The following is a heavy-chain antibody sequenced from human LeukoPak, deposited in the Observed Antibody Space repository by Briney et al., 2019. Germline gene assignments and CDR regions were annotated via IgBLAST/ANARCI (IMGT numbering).Heavy chain of an antibody. CDR1: GFTFSSYG. CDR3: AETPIFGVTYYYYYYYMDV. CDR2: IRYDGSNK. J-gene: IGHJ6*03. D-gene: IGHD3-3*02. V-gene: IGHV3-30*02. Sequence: GGSLRLSCAASGFTFSSYGMHWVRQAPGKGLEWVAFIRYDGSNKYYADSVKGRFTISRDNSKNTLYLQMNSLRAEDTAVYYCAETPIFGVTYYYYYYYMDVWGKGTTVTVSS.